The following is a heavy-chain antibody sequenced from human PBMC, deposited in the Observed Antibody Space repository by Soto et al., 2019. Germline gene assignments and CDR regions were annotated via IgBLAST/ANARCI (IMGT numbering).Heavy chain of an antibody. V-gene: IGHV3-23*01. CDR3: AKDAVYKDGLWLMDS. J-gene: IGHJ5*02. CDR2: VTGSGGQI. Sequence: AGGSLRLSCAASGFTISTYAMTWVRQAPGKGLEWVSGVTGSGGQIHYADSVKGRFTISKDNSKNTLYLQMSSLRDEDTALYYCAKDAVYKDGLWLMDSWGQGTLVTVSS. D-gene: IGHD2-21*01. CDR1: GFTISTYA.